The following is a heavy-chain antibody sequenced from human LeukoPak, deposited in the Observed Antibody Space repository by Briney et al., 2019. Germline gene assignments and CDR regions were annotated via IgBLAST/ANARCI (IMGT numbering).Heavy chain of an antibody. Sequence: HPGGSLRLSCAASGFTFSSYEMNWVRQAPGKGLEWVSYISSSGSTIYYADSVKGRFTISRDNAKNSLYLQMNSLRAEDTAVYYCARDRSHSYYDILTGTENYYYYGMDVWGQGTTVTVSS. CDR1: GFTFSSYE. CDR3: ARDRSHSYYDILTGTENYYYYGMDV. J-gene: IGHJ6*02. D-gene: IGHD3-9*01. CDR2: ISSSGSTI. V-gene: IGHV3-48*03.